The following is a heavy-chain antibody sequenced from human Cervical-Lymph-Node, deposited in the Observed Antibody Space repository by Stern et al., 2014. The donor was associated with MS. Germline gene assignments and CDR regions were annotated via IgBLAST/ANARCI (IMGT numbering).Heavy chain of an antibody. CDR2: ISYDAVVK. Sequence: VQLVESGGGVVQPGTSLRLSCAVSGFTFSNYGMHWVRQAPGKGLEWVAVISYDAVVKLYADSVKGRFTISRDTPKNTMYLQLNSLKVEDTAVYFCAKKSVGTTGTTTAFDYWGQGTLVTVSS. D-gene: IGHD1-1*01. J-gene: IGHJ4*02. CDR3: AKKSVGTTGTTTAFDY. CDR1: GFTFSNYG. V-gene: IGHV3-30*18.